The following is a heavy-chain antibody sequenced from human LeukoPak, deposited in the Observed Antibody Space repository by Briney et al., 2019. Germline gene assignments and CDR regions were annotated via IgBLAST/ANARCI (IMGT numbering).Heavy chain of an antibody. D-gene: IGHD3-10*01. CDR1: GFTFSSYA. J-gene: IGHJ4*02. V-gene: IGHV3-23*01. CDR3: ANGPQWFGELPIGY. Sequence: GGSLRLSCAASGFTFSSYAMSWVRQAPGKGLEWVSAISGSGGSTYYADSVKGRFTISRDNSKNTLYLQMNSLRAEDTAVYYCANGPQWFGELPIGYWGQGTLVTVSS. CDR2: ISGSGGST.